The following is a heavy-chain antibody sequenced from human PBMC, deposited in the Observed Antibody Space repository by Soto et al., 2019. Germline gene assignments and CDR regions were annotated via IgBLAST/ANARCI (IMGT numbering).Heavy chain of an antibody. V-gene: IGHV1-2*02. CDR2: INPATGAA. CDR3: ARGGGVGVAGSAAFDM. D-gene: IGHD3-3*01. J-gene: IGHJ3*02. Sequence: QLHLVQSGAVVKKPGASVTVSCSASGYPVTAYYMHWVRQAPGRGLEWMGGINPATGAAKYTQTVQGRVTMTRDTSTSTVFMELGGLTSEDTAGFYWARGGGVGVAGSAAFDMWGQGTLVTVSS. CDR1: GYPVTAYY.